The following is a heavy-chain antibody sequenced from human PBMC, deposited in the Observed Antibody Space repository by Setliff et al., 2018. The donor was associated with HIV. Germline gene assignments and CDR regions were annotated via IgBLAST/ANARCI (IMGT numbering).Heavy chain of an antibody. Sequence: NPSETLSLTCAVYGGSFSGYYWTWIRQPPGRGLEWIGEIIHSGGTNYNRSLKSRVTISVDTSKNQFSLNLSSVTAADTAVYYCARGGLGVVGAIDYWSQGTLVTV. CDR2: IIHSGGT. CDR1: GGSFSGYY. V-gene: IGHV4-34*01. CDR3: ARGGLGVVGAIDY. J-gene: IGHJ4*02. D-gene: IGHD2-15*01.